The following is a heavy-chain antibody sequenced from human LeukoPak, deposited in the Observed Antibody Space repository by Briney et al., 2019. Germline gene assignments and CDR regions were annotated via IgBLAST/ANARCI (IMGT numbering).Heavy chain of an antibody. CDR2: ISSSGSTI. D-gene: IGHD3-10*01. Sequence: GGSLRLSCAASGFTYLDYYMSGIRQAPGKGVEWVSYISSSGSTIYYADSVKGRFTISRDNAKNSLYLQTNSLRAEDTAVYYCARELHGSGDYWGQGTLVTVSS. CDR3: ARELHGSGDY. J-gene: IGHJ4*02. CDR1: GFTYLDYY. V-gene: IGHV3-11*01.